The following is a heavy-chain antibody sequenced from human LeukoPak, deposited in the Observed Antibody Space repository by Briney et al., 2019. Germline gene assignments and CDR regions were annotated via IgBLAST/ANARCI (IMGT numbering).Heavy chain of an antibody. D-gene: IGHD2-15*01. V-gene: IGHV4-4*07. CDR1: GGSISSYY. CDR3: ARSPYCSGGSCHYYYGMDV. J-gene: IGHJ6*02. Sequence: SETLSLTCTVSGGSISSYYWSWIRQPAGKGLEWIGRIYTSGSTNNNSSLKSRVTMSVDTSKNQFSLKLSSVTAADTAVYYCARSPYCSGGSCHYYYGMDVWGQGTTVTVSS. CDR2: IYTSGST.